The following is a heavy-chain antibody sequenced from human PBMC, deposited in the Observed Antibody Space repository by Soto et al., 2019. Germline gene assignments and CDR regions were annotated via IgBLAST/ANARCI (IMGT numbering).Heavy chain of an antibody. CDR3: ARTVGAAYYFDF. CDR1: CDSMTKYY. Sequence: PSETLSLTCNFSCDSMTKYYWSWIRQPAGKGLEWIGRIYTSGSTNYNPSLKSRVTMSIDTSNNHFSLNLKSVTAADTAVYYCARTVGAAYYFDFWGQGALVTVSS. V-gene: IGHV4-4*07. J-gene: IGHJ4*02. CDR2: IYTSGST. D-gene: IGHD1-26*01.